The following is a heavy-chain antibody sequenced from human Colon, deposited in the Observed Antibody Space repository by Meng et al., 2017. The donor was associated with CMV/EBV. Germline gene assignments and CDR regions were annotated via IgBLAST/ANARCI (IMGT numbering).Heavy chain of an antibody. CDR1: GFSFSESG. D-gene: IGHD3-3*01. J-gene: IGHJ4*02. Sequence: QWVGSGGGVVQPGGSLRLSFGASGFSFSESGIHWLRQAPGKGLEWVSFIDTTNHYYADSVKGRFTISRDDSKRMVYLQMNNLKTEDTAMYFCSNGLLGVQGHWGQGTLVTVSS. CDR3: SNGLLGVQGH. CDR2: IDTTNH. V-gene: IGHV3-30*02.